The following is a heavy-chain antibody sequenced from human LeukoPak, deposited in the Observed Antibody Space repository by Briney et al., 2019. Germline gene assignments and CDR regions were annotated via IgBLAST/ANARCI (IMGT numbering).Heavy chain of an antibody. Sequence: PGGFLRLSCAASGFTFSSYEMNWVRQAPGKGLEWVSYISSSGSTIYYADSVKGRFTISRDNAKNSLYLQMNSLRAEDTAVYYCARGGYCSGGSCYDPYNWFDPWGQGTLVTVSS. J-gene: IGHJ5*02. CDR1: GFTFSSYE. D-gene: IGHD2-15*01. V-gene: IGHV3-48*03. CDR3: ARGGYCSGGSCYDPYNWFDP. CDR2: ISSSGSTI.